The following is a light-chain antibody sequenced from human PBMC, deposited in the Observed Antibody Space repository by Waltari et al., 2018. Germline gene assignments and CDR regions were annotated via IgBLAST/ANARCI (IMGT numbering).Light chain of an antibody. V-gene: IGLV3-21*03. CDR3: QVWDSSNDHVV. CDR1: NIGSQT. CDR2: DDS. J-gene: IGLJ3*02. Sequence: SYVLTQPPSVAVAPGKTASITCGGDNIGSQTLHLCQQRPGQAPVLVVFDDSDRPSGIPERFSGSNSGNTATLTISRVEAGDEADYSCQVWDSSNDHVVFGGGTKLTVL.